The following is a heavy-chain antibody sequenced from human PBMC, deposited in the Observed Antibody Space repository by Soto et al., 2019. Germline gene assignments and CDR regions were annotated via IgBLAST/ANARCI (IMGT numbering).Heavy chain of an antibody. J-gene: IGHJ6*02. CDR3: ARRSVYSSFYYYYGMDV. D-gene: IGHD6-6*01. CDR2: IIPIFGTA. Sequence: SVKVSCKASGGTFSSYAISWVRQAPGQGLEWMGGIIPIFGTANYAQKFQGRVTITADESTSTAYMELSSLRSEDTVVYYCARRSVYSSFYYYYGMDVWGQGTTVTVSS. V-gene: IGHV1-69*13. CDR1: GGTFSSYA.